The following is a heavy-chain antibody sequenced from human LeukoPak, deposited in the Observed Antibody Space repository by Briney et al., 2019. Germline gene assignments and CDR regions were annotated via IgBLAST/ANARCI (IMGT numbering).Heavy chain of an antibody. J-gene: IGHJ4*02. V-gene: IGHV3-48*01. D-gene: IGHD6-19*01. Sequence: GGSLRLSCAASGFTFGSYSMNWVRQAPGKGLEWVSYISSGSSNIYYADSVKGRFTISRDNAKHSLYLQMNSLRAEDTAVYYCAHLARGVEVAGDYLTWGQGTLVTVSS. CDR1: GFTFGSYS. CDR3: AHLARGVEVAGDYLT. CDR2: ISSGSSNI.